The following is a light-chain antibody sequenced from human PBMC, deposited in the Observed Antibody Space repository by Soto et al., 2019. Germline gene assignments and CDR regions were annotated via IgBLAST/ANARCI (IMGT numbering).Light chain of an antibody. CDR3: QQYNNWPLT. CDR1: QSVSST. J-gene: IGKJ4*01. V-gene: IGKV3-15*01. CDR2: GAS. Sequence: EIVMTQSPATPSVSPGERATLSCRASQSVSSTLAWYQQKAGQAPRLLMYGASTRATGIPARFSGSGSGTEFTLTISSLQSEDFAVYYCQQYNNWPLTFGGGTKVDIK.